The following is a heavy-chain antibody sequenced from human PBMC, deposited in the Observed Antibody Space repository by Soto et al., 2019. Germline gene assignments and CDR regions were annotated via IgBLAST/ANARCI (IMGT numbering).Heavy chain of an antibody. Sequence: GASVKVSCKASGFTFTSSAVQWVRQARGQRLEWIGWIVVGSGNTNYAQKFQERVTITRDMSTSTAYMELSSLRSEDTAVYYCAARGPTYYYDSSGYWRGNYYYYYGMDVWG. CDR2: IVVGSGNT. D-gene: IGHD3-22*01. J-gene: IGHJ6*02. CDR1: GFTFTSSA. CDR3: AARGPTYYYDSSGYWRGNYYYYYGMDV. V-gene: IGHV1-58*01.